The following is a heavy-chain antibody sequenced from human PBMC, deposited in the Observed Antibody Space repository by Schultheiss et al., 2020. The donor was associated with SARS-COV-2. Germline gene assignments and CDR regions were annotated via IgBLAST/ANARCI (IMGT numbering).Heavy chain of an antibody. J-gene: IGHJ4*02. Sequence: LKISCAASGFTFSSHGMHWVRQAPGKGLEWVAIISDDGSDVNYADSVKGRFTISRDNAKSSLSLQMNSLRAEDTAVYYCARHIDYDSGGYYYDYWGQGTLVTVSS. CDR3: ARHIDYDSGGYYYDY. V-gene: IGHV3-30*03. CDR1: GFTFSSHG. D-gene: IGHD3-22*01. CDR2: ISDDGSDV.